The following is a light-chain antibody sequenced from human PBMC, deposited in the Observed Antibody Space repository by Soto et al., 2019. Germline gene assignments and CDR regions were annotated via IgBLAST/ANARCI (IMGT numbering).Light chain of an antibody. CDR3: QQYKNGWT. CDR2: GAS. CDR1: QSVNSD. V-gene: IGKV3-15*01. Sequence: EIVMTQSPATLSVSPGERATLSCRASQSVNSDLAWYQEKPGQAPRLPISGASTRATGIPVRFSGSWSGTEFTLTISSLQSEYFAVYYCQQYKNGWTFGQGTKVDIK. J-gene: IGKJ1*01.